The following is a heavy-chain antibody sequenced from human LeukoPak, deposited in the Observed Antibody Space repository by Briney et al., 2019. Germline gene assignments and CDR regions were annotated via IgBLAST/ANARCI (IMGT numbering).Heavy chain of an antibody. CDR3: AHSRAAAGINWFDP. CDR1: GGSITSYY. CDR2: IYWNDDK. J-gene: IGHJ5*02. D-gene: IGHD6-13*01. Sequence: TLSLTCTVSGGSITSYYWSWIRQPPGKALEWLALIYWNDDKRYSPSLKSRLTITKDTSKNQVVLTMTNMDPVDTATYYCAHSRAAAGINWFDPWGQGTLVTVSS. V-gene: IGHV2-5*01.